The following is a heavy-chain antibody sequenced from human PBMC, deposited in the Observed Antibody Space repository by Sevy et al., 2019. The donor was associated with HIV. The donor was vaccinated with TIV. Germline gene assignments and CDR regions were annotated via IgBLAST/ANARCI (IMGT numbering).Heavy chain of an antibody. CDR1: GGSISSYY. J-gene: IGHJ6*02. D-gene: IGHD6-6*01. CDR2: IYYSGST. CDR3: ARAYSSSSFYYYYYGMDV. Sequence: SETLSLTCTVSGGSISSYYWSWIRQPPGMGLEWIGYIYYSGSTNYNPSLKSRVTISVDTSKNQFSLKLSSVTAADTAVYYCARAYSSSSFYYYYYGMDVWGQGTTVTVSS. V-gene: IGHV4-59*01.